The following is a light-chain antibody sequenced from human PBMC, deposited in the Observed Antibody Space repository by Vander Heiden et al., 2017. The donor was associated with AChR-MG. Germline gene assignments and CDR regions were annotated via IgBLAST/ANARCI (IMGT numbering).Light chain of an antibody. Sequence: DIQMPQSPSSLSASVGDGVTITCRASPSLTDSFNWSQQKPGTVPRLLIYAASTLQSGVPSRFSGSGAGTDFTLTITSLQPEDVVTYYCQNYHSAFGTFGHGTKV. J-gene: IGKJ3*01. CDR1: PSLTDS. CDR2: AAS. V-gene: IGKV1-27*01. CDR3: QNYHSAFGT.